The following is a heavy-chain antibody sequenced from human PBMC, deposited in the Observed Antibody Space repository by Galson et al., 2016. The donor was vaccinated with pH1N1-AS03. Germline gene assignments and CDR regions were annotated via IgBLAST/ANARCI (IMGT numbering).Heavy chain of an antibody. D-gene: IGHD1-1*01. CDR3: ARARGGVYNCDAFDI. Sequence: SVKVSCKASGYTFTGYYVHWLRQAPGQGLEWMGWINPKTGGTKSAQKFQGWVSMTSDTSIRTVYMDLRMLTSVDTAVYYCARARGGVYNCDAFDIWGQGTVVSVSS. CDR2: INPKTGGT. J-gene: IGHJ3*02. CDR1: GYTFTGYY. V-gene: IGHV1-2*04.